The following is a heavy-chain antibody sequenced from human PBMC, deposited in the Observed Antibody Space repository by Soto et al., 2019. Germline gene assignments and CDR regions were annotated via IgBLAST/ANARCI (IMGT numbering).Heavy chain of an antibody. CDR2: IIPIFGTA. J-gene: IGHJ4*02. CDR1: GGTFSSYA. Sequence: VKVSCKASGGTFSSYAISWVRQAPGQGLEWMGGIIPIFGTANYAQKFQGRVTITADKSTSTAYMELSSLRSEDTAVYYCASYDSSGYYSGFDYWGQGTLVTVSS. V-gene: IGHV1-69*06. D-gene: IGHD3-22*01. CDR3: ASYDSSGYYSGFDY.